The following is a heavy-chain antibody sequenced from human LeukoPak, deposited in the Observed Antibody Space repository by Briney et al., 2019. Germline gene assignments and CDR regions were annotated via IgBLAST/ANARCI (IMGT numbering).Heavy chain of an antibody. CDR1: GFMFRDAA. J-gene: IGHJ3*01. CDR3: ARDIELST. Sequence: GGSLRLSCAASGFMFRDAAMTWVRQAPGEGLGWVSLIASSGLNTYYADSARGRFTISRDNSKNTLSLQMNSLRVEDTAIYYCARDIELSTWGLGTLVTVSS. CDR2: IASSGLNT. D-gene: IGHD5-12*01. V-gene: IGHV3-23*01.